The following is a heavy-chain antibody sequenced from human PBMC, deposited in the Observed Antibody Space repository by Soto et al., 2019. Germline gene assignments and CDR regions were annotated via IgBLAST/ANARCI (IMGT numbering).Heavy chain of an antibody. CDR3: AKDQRGYMVSGMGV. CDR2: INPNSGAT. D-gene: IGHD2-2*02. J-gene: IGHJ6*02. Sequence: QVQLVQSRAEVKKPGASVNVSCKASGYTFTDYYIYWLRQAPGHGLEWMGWINPNSGATNYAHDLQGRVTMARDTSIRAAYMELIRLSSDDTAVYYCAKDQRGYMVSGMGVLGQGTTVTVSS. CDR1: GYTFTDYY. V-gene: IGHV1-2*02.